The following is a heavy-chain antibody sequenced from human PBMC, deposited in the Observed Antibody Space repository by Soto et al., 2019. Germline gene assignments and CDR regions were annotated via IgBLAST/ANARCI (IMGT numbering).Heavy chain of an antibody. Sequence: QVQLVQSGAEVKKPGASVKVSCKASGYNFGNYDLNWVRQATGQGLEWMGWMNPKNGDTGHAHKFQGRVTLIRESSISTAYMELTGLRPDDAAVYYCARGPTRLIRIAEPGEWWVWLAPWGEGSLVPASS. J-gene: IGHJ5*02. CDR1: GYNFGNYD. CDR3: ARGPTRLIRIAEPGEWWVWLAP. V-gene: IGHV1-8*02. D-gene: IGHD2-15*01. CDR2: MNPKNGDT.